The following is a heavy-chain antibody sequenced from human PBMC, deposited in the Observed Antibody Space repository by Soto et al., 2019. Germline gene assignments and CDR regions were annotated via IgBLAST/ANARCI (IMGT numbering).Heavy chain of an antibody. CDR3: ARGLIVGATNYYGMDV. V-gene: IGHV4-34*01. CDR1: GGSFSGYY. Sequence: QVPLQQWGAGLLQPSETLSLTCAVYGGSFSGYYWSLIRQPPGKGLEWSGEINHSGSTNYNPSLKSRVTISVDTSKKQFSLKLSSVTAADTAVYYCARGLIVGATNYYGMDVWGQGTTVTVSS. D-gene: IGHD1-26*01. CDR2: INHSGST. J-gene: IGHJ6*02.